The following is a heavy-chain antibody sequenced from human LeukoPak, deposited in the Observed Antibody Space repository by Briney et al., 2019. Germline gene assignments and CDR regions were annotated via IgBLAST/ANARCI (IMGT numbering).Heavy chain of an antibody. CDR1: GFTFSSYA. V-gene: IGHV3-23*01. J-gene: IGHJ4*02. Sequence: PGGSLRLSCAASGFTFSSYAMSWVRQAPGKGLEWVSAISGSGGSTYYADSVKGRFTISRDNSKNTLYLQMNSLRAEDTAVYYCAKPKGYSYGYLASYFDYWGQGTLVTVSS. D-gene: IGHD5-18*01. CDR2: ISGSGGST. CDR3: AKPKGYSYGYLASYFDY.